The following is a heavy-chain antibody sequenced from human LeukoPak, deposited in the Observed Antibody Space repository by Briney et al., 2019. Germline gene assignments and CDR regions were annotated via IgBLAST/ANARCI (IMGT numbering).Heavy chain of an antibody. CDR2: INPSGGST. J-gene: IGHJ4*02. D-gene: IGHD3-9*01. Sequence: ASVKVSCKASGYTFTGYYMHWVRQAPGQGLEWMGIINPSGGSTSYAQKFQGRVPMTRDTSTSTVYMELSSLRSEDTAVYYCARDWKLRYFDWLLLPPGYWGQGTLVTVSS. V-gene: IGHV1-46*01. CDR3: ARDWKLRYFDWLLLPPGY. CDR1: GYTFTGYY.